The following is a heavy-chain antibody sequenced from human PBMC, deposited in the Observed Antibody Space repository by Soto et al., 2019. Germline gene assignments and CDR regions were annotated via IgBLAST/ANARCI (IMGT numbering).Heavy chain of an antibody. CDR1: GFTFSSYS. Sequence: GGSLRLSCAASGFTFSSYSMNWVRQAPGKGLEWVSSISGSGNYTYYADFLRGRFTISRDNAKTSPYLQMNSLRAEDTAVYYCAREGINNYNEYYFDSWGQGTVVTVSS. CDR3: AREGINNYNEYYFDS. CDR2: ISGSGNYT. J-gene: IGHJ4*02. V-gene: IGHV3-21*01. D-gene: IGHD4-4*01.